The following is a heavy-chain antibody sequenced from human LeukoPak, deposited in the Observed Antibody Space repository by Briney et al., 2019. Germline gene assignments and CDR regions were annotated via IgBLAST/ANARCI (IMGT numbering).Heavy chain of an antibody. Sequence: SETLSLTCTVSGGSISSSSYYWGWIRQPPGKGLEWIGSIYYSGSTYYNPSLKSRVTISVDTSKNQFSLKLSSVTAADTAVYYCASDSIAAAGTDLDYWGQGTLVTVSS. CDR3: ASDSIAAAGTDLDY. CDR2: IYYSGST. J-gene: IGHJ4*02. V-gene: IGHV4-39*01. CDR1: GGSISSSSYY. D-gene: IGHD6-13*01.